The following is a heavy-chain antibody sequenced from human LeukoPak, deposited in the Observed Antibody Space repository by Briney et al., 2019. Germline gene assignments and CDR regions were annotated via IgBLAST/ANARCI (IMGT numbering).Heavy chain of an antibody. J-gene: IGHJ6*02. CDR1: GYTFTSYD. D-gene: IGHD3-3*01. CDR2: MNPNSGNT. V-gene: IGHV1-8*01. Sequence: GASVKVSCKASGYTFTSYDINWVRQATGQGLEWMGWMNPNSGNTGYAQKFQGRVTMTRNTSISTAYMELSSLRSEDTAVYYCARALTPDYDFWSGYYAYYYYYGMDVWGQGTTVTVSS. CDR3: ARALTPDYDFWSGYYAYYYYYGMDV.